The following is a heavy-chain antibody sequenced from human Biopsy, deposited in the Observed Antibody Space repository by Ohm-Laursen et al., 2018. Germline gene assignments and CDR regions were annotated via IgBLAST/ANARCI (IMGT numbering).Heavy chain of an antibody. CDR2: IFKDGNT. V-gene: IGHV4-38-2*01. CDR1: GYSISSDHR. D-gene: IGHD6-19*01. CDR3: ARVGSGWAPFDK. Sequence: SETLSLTCAVSGYSISSDHRWGWIRQAPGKTLEWLGNIFKDGNTHYNPSLRSRLIISIDTSKNQFSLMMTSVSGADTAVYFCARVGSGWAPFDKWGPGTLVTVSS. J-gene: IGHJ4*02.